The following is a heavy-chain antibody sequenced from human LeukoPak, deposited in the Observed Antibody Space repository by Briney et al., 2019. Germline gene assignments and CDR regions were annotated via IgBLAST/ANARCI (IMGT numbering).Heavy chain of an antibody. V-gene: IGHV4-59*08. CDR3: ARGPYSYDSSGAFDI. D-gene: IGHD3-22*01. J-gene: IGHJ3*02. CDR2: IYYSGST. CDR1: GGSISSYY. Sequence: SETLSLTCTVSGGSISSYYWSWIRQPPGKGLEWIGYIYYSGSTNYKPSLKSRVTISVDTSKNQFSLKLSSVTAADTAVYFCARGPYSYDSSGAFDIWGQGTTVTVSS.